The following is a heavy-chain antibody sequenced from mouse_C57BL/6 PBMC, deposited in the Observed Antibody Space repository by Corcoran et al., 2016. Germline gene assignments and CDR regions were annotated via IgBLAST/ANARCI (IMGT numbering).Heavy chain of an antibody. CDR2: IYPGDVDT. Sequence: QVQLQQSGAELVKPGASVKISCKASGYAFSRSWMNWVKQRPGKGLEWVGQIYPGDVDTNYSGKFKGKATLTADKSSSTAYMQLSSLTSEDSAVYFCASGGYYSNSGDYWGKGSTLTVSS. V-gene: IGHV1-80*01. J-gene: IGHJ2*01. CDR1: GYAFSRSW. CDR3: ASGGYYSNSGDY. D-gene: IGHD2-5*01.